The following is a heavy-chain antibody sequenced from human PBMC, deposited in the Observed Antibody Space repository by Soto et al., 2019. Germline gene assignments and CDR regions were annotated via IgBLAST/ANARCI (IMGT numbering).Heavy chain of an antibody. D-gene: IGHD3-10*01. J-gene: IGHJ5*01. CDR2: MNRGGGT. V-gene: IGHV4-34*01. CDR1: GGSFSGYS. CDR3: ARGFRGASSNWLDY. Sequence: QVQLQQWGAGLLKPSETLSLTCAVYGGSFSGYSWSWIRQPPGKGLEWIGEMNRGGGTNYSPSLKSRVTISVATSKNQFSLKLSSVTAADTAVYYCARGFRGASSNWLDYWGQGTLVTVSS.